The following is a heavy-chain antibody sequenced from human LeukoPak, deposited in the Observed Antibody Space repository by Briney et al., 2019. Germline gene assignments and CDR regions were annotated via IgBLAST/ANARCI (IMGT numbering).Heavy chain of an antibody. J-gene: IGHJ4*02. D-gene: IGHD6-13*01. Sequence: AASVKVSCTASGYTFTSFGISWVRQAPGQGLEWMGWISAYNGNTNYAQKLQGRVTMTTDTSTSTAYMELRSLRSDDTAVYYCARDVRYSSSWYDDYWGQGTLVTVSS. CDR2: ISAYNGNT. CDR1: GYTFTSFG. V-gene: IGHV1-18*01. CDR3: ARDVRYSSSWYDDY.